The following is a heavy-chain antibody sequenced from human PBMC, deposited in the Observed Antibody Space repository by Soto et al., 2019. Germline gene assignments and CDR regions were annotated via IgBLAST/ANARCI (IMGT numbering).Heavy chain of an antibody. Sequence: QVQLQESGPGLVKPSETLSLTCTVSGGSISSYYWSWIRQPPGKGLEWIGYIYYSGSTNYNPSLKSRVTISVETSKNQFSLKLSSVTAADTAVYYCARDLAYFNSGWYYAFDIWGQGTMVTVSS. D-gene: IGHD6-19*01. CDR2: IYYSGST. CDR3: ARDLAYFNSGWYYAFDI. CDR1: GGSISSYY. V-gene: IGHV4-59*01. J-gene: IGHJ3*02.